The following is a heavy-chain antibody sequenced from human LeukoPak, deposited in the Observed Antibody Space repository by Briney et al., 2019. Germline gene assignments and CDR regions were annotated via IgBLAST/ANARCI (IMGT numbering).Heavy chain of an antibody. D-gene: IGHD4-23*01. CDR3: ARGPNGGPSPVY. V-gene: IGHV3-53*01. CDR1: GFTVSSNY. CDR2: IYTGGST. J-gene: IGHJ4*02. Sequence: GGSLRLSCAASGFTVSSNYMSWVRQAPGKGLEWVSVIYTGGSTYYADSVKGRFTISRDDSRNTLYLQMNSLRAEDTAMYYCARGPNGGPSPVYWGQGTLVTVSS.